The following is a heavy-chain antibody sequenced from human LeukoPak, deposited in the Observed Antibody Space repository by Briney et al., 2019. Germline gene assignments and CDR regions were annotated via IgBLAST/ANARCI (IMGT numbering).Heavy chain of an antibody. CDR3: ARRSGIAVAGAFDY. CDR1: GFTFSNYA. J-gene: IGHJ4*02. Sequence: GGSLRLSCGGSGFTFSNYAIGWVRQAPGKGLEWFSGISGSGDSTYYADSVKGRFTIARDNSKNTLYLQMNSLRAEDTAVYYCARRSGIAVAGAFDYWGQGTLVTVSS. D-gene: IGHD6-19*01. CDR2: ISGSGDST. V-gene: IGHV3-23*01.